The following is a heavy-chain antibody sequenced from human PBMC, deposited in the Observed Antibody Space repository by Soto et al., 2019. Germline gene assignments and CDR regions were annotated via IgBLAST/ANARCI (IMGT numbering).Heavy chain of an antibody. CDR3: ARFSSSWSPYPYYYYYGMDV. CDR2: INHSGST. Sequence: QVQLQQWGAGLLKPSETLSLTCAVYGGSFSGYYWSWIRQPPGKGLEWMGEINHSGSTNYNPSLKSRVTISVDTSKNQFSLKLSSVTAADTAVYYCARFSSSWSPYPYYYYYGMDVWGQGTTVTVSS. CDR1: GGSFSGYY. J-gene: IGHJ6*02. D-gene: IGHD6-13*01. V-gene: IGHV4-34*01.